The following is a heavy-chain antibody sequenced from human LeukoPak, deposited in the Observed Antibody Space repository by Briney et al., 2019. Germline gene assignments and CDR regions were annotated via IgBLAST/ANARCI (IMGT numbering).Heavy chain of an antibody. CDR3: AKDLPDYGDYIEGY. Sequence: GGSLRLSCAASGLTFSSYAMSWVRQAPGKGLEWVSAISGSGGSTYYADSVKGRFTISRDNSKNTLYLQMNSLRAEDTAVYYCAKDLPDYGDYIEGYWGQGTLVTVSS. J-gene: IGHJ4*02. V-gene: IGHV3-23*01. CDR2: ISGSGGST. D-gene: IGHD4-17*01. CDR1: GLTFSSYA.